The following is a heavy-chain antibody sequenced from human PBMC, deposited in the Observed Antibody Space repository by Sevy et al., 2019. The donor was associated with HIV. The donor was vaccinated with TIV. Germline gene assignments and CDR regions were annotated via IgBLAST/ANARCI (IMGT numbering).Heavy chain of an antibody. Sequence: GGSLRLSCAASGFTFSTHAMHWVRQAPGKGLEWVAAISHYGKNKYYADSVKGQFTISRDDSKNTLFLQMKSLTPEDTAVYYCSRDAGYDTYGYYPSDYWGQGTLVTVSS. CDR3: SRDAGYDTYGYYPSDY. V-gene: IGHV3-30*03. CDR2: ISHYGKNK. J-gene: IGHJ4*02. D-gene: IGHD3-22*01. CDR1: GFTFSTHA.